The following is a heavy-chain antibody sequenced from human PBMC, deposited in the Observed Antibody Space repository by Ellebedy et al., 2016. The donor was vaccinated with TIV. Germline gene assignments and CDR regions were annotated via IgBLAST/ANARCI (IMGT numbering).Heavy chain of an antibody. J-gene: IGHJ5*02. CDR2: IKSDGSST. V-gene: IGHV3-74*01. D-gene: IGHD4-11*01. CDR3: ARDRGDYSISGP. CDR1: GFTFGRYR. Sequence: HTGGSLRLSXVASGFTFGRYRVHWVRQAPGNKLVWVSRIKSDGSSTTYADSVKGRFTTSRDNARNTLYLQMNSLRGEDTAVYFCARDRGDYSISGPWGQGTLVTVSS.